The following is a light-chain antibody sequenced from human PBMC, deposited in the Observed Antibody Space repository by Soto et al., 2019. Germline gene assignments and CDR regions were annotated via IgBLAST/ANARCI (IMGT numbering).Light chain of an antibody. J-gene: IGKJ3*01. CDR3: QYYNNWHPLCT. CDR2: GAS. Sequence: ELVMTQSPATLSVSPGERATLSCRASQSVRSKLAWYQQKPGQAPRLLIYGASTRATGVPSRFSGSGYGTDVTLTISSLQSEDFAVYYCQYYNNWHPLCTCGPGTKVDIK. CDR1: QSVRSK. V-gene: IGKV3-15*01.